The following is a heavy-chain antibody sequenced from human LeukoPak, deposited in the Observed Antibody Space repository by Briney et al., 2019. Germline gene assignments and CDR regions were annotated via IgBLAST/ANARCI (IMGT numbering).Heavy chain of an antibody. Sequence: KPSETLSLTYTVSGGSISSSSYYWGWIRQPPGKGLEWIGSIYYSGSTYYNPSLKSRVTISVDTSKNQFSLKLSSVTAADTAVYYCARGRYSGSYGFSSLMYWGQGTLVTVSS. D-gene: IGHD1-26*01. CDR1: GGSISSSSYY. V-gene: IGHV4-39*07. CDR2: IYYSGST. CDR3: ARGRYSGSYGFSSLMY. J-gene: IGHJ4*02.